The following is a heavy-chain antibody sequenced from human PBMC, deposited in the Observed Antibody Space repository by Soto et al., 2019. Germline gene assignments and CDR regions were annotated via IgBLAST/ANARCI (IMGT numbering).Heavy chain of an antibody. CDR2: ILHTGGT. J-gene: IGHJ4*02. V-gene: IGHV4-30-2*01. Sequence: SETLSLTCAVSCGSISGGGFSWSWIRQPRGKGLEWIGYILHTGGTQYNPSLKSRVSMSVDKSKNQFSLHLTSVTAADTAVYYCARLQFGEGFDYWGQGALVNVSS. CDR3: ARLQFGEGFDY. CDR1: CGSISGGGFS. D-gene: IGHD3-10*01.